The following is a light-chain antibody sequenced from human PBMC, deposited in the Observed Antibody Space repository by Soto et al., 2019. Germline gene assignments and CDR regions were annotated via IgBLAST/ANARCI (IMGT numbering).Light chain of an antibody. Sequence: DIQMTQSPSTLSASVGDRVTITCRASQTITRWMAWYQQKPGKAPKLLIQTASTLVRETPSRFSGSGSGTDFLLTINNVQPEDFATYYCLQAYTFPRTFGQGTKV. J-gene: IGKJ1*01. CDR1: QTITRW. CDR2: TAS. V-gene: IGKV1-5*03. CDR3: LQAYTFPRT.